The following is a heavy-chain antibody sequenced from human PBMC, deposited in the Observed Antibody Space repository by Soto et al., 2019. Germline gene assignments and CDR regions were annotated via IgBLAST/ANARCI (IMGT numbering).Heavy chain of an antibody. J-gene: IGHJ5*02. V-gene: IGHV4-39*01. Sequence: QLQLQESGPGLVKPSETLSLTCTVSGGSISSSSYYWGWSRQPPGKGLEWIGSIYYSGSTYYNPSLKSRITISVDTSKNQFSLKLSSVTAADTAVYYCARHFRQQLVRVKDWFDPWGQGTLVTVSS. CDR1: GGSISSSSYY. CDR2: IYYSGST. D-gene: IGHD6-13*01. CDR3: ARHFRQQLVRVKDWFDP.